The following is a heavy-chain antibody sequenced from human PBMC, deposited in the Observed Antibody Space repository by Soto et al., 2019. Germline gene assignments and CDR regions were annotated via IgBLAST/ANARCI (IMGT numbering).Heavy chain of an antibody. V-gene: IGHV3-7*01. CDR2: IKQDGSEK. Sequence: VQLVESGGGLVQPGGSLRLSCAASGFTFSSYWMNWVRQAPGKGLEWVANIKQDGSEKYYVDSVKGRFTISRDNTKNSLYLQMNSVRAEDTAVYYCAREQLQVVIPDYWGQGTLVTVSS. D-gene: IGHD6-13*01. CDR3: AREQLQVVIPDY. J-gene: IGHJ4*02. CDR1: GFTFSSYW.